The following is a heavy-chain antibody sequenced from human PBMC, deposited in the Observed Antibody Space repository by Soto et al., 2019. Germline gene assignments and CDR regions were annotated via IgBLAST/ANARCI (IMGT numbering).Heavy chain of an antibody. J-gene: IGHJ6*02. CDR1: GFTFRSYG. D-gene: IGHD2-2*01. V-gene: IGHV3-33*01. CDR2: IWFDGSKK. CDR3: ARDRLVPYGYGMDV. Sequence: QMQLVESGGGVVQPGRSLRLSCAASGFTFRSYGIHWVRQAPGKGLEWVALIWFDGSKKYYVDSVKGRFAVSGDNSKNTLYLHMNSLRVEDTAVYYCARDRLVPYGYGMDVWGQGTTVTVSS.